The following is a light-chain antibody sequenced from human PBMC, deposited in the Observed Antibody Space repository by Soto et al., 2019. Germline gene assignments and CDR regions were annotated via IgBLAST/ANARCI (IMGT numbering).Light chain of an antibody. Sequence: DIVMTQSPVTLSVSPGDRATLSCRASQSVGHNLAWFQQKPGQAPRLLIYGASAGATGIPDRFSGSGCGTEFTLTISSLQSEDLAVYYCQQYNNWPGTFGKGPKVEMK. CDR2: GAS. CDR1: QSVGHN. V-gene: IGKV3-15*01. CDR3: QQYNNWPGT. J-gene: IGKJ1*01.